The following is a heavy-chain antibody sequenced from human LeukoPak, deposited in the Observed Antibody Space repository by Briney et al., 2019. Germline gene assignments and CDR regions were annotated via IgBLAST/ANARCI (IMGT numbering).Heavy chain of an antibody. V-gene: IGHV4-39*07. CDR1: GGSISSSSYY. D-gene: IGHD6-19*01. CDR2: IYYSGST. CDR3: AREGGAVAGPSDLFDY. J-gene: IGHJ4*02. Sequence: SETLSLTCTVSGGSISSSSYYWGWIRQPPGKGLEWIGSIYYSGSTYYNPSLKSRVTISVDTSKNQFSLKLSSVTAADTAVYYCAREGGAVAGPSDLFDYWGQGTLVTVSS.